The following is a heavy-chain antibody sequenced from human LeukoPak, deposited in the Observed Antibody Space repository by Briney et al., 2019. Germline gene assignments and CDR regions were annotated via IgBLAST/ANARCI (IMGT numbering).Heavy chain of an antibody. J-gene: IGHJ6*02. D-gene: IGHD1-26*01. CDR2: IGESGGYT. CDR1: GFTFNTYA. Sequence: GGSLRLSCAASGFTFNTYAMSWVRQAPEKGLEWVASIGESGGYTYYADSVEGRFSISRDNSRNTLYLQMSSLRAEDTAVYFCARSMSGSPWGWGQGTTVTVS. CDR3: ARSMSGSPWG. V-gene: IGHV3-23*01.